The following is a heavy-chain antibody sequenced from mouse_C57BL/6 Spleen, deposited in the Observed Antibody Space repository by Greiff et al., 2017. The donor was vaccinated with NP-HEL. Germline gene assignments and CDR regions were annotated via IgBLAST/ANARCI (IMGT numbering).Heavy chain of an antibody. J-gene: IGHJ1*03. CDR2: IYPRDGST. CDR3: ATIYYGSTHWYFDV. D-gene: IGHD1-1*01. Sequence: VHLVESDAELVKPGASVKISCKVSGYTFTDHTIHWMKQRPEQGLEWIGYIYPRDGSTKYNEKFKGKATLTADKSSSTAYMQLNSLTSEDSAVYFCATIYYGSTHWYFDVWGTGTTVTVSS. V-gene: IGHV1-78*01. CDR1: GYTFTDHT.